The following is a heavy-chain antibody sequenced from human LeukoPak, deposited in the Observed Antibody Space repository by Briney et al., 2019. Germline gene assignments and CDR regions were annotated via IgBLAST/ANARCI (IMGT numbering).Heavy chain of an antibody. CDR1: GGFISSGGYY. J-gene: IGHJ4*02. CDR3: ARVVGYCSGGSCYSRTFDY. V-gene: IGHV4-31*03. CDR2: IYYSGRT. Sequence: PSETLSLTCTVSGGFISSGGYYWSWSRQHPGKGLEWIGYIYYSGRTYYNPSLKSRVTISVDTSKNQFSLKLSSVTAADTAVYYCARVVGYCSGGSCYSRTFDYWGQGTLVTVSS. D-gene: IGHD2-15*01.